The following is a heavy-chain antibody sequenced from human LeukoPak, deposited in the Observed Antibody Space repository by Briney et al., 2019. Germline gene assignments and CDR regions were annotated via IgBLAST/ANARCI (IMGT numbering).Heavy chain of an antibody. CDR2: INPNSGGT. D-gene: IGHD3-10*01. J-gene: IGHJ4*02. V-gene: IGHV1-2*02. Sequence: SSVKVSCKASGYTFTGYYMHWVRQAPGQGLEWMGWINPNSGGTNYAQKFQGRVTMTRDTSISTAYMELSRLRSDDTAVYYCARAVNYGSANDYWGQGTLVTVSS. CDR3: ARAVNYGSANDY. CDR1: GYTFTGYY.